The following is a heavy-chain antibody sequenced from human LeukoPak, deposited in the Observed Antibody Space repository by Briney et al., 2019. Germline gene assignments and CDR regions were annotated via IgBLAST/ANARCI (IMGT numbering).Heavy chain of an antibody. CDR1: GGTFRTSA. CDR2: MNPKSGNT. J-gene: IGHJ5*02. CDR3: AKATTTIAAVPHNP. V-gene: IGHV1-8*02. Sequence: GASVKVSCKASGGTFRTSAISWVRQAPGQGLEWMGWMNPKSGNTGYAPKFQGRVTMTRNTSIDTAFMELKSLSFEDTAVYYCAKATTTIAAVPHNPWGQGTLVTVSS. D-gene: IGHD6-13*01.